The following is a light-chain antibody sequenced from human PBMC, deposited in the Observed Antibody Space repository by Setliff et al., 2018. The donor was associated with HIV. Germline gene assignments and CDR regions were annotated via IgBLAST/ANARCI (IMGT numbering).Light chain of an antibody. CDR1: SSDIGRYNL. J-gene: IGLJ1*01. Sequence: QSALTQPASVSGSPGQSITISCTGTSSDIGRYNLVSWYLQYPGKAPKLMIYQATKRPSGVSNRFSGSKSGNTASLTISGLQAEDEADYYCCSNTGSNTYVFGSGTKVTVL. V-gene: IGLV2-23*01. CDR3: CSNTGSNTYV. CDR2: QAT.